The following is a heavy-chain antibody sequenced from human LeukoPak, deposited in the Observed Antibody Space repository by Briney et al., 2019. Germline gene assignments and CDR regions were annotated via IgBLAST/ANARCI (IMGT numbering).Heavy chain of an antibody. CDR1: GYSFTSYW. CDR2: IYPGDSDT. D-gene: IGHD2-2*01. CDR3: ATPYPREYCSSTTCYFNY. J-gene: IGHJ4*02. Sequence: ASVKVSCKASGYSFTSYWIGWVRQMPGKGLEWMGIIYPGDSDTRYSPSFQGQVTISADKSISTAYLQWSSLKASDTAMYYCATPYPREYCSSTTCYFNYWGQGTLVTVSS. V-gene: IGHV5-51*01.